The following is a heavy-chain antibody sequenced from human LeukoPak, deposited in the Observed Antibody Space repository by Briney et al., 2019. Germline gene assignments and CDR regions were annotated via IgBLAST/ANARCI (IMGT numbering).Heavy chain of an antibody. CDR3: AREIVVVVAEHFDY. D-gene: IGHD2-15*01. V-gene: IGHV3-48*03. J-gene: IGHJ4*02. CDR2: ISSSGSTI. CDR1: GFTCSSYE. Sequence: AGGSLRLSCAASGFTCSSYEMNWVRQAPGKGQEWVSYISSSGSTIYYADSVKGRFTISRDNSKNTLYLQMNSLRAEDTAVYYCAREIVVVVAEHFDYWGQGTLVTVSS.